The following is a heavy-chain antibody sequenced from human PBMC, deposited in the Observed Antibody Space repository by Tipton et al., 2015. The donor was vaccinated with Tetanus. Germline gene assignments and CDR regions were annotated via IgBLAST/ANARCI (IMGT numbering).Heavy chain of an antibody. D-gene: IGHD3-10*01. CDR2: IHYSGNT. Sequence: TLSLTCSVSGGSISSSDHYWGWIRQHPGKGLEWIGYIHYSGNTFYKPSLKSRVTISVDTSKKQFSLKMTSVTAADTAVYFCARASVTILRGVMTRGTGWFDPWGQGTLVTVSS. J-gene: IGHJ5*02. V-gene: IGHV4-31*03. CDR1: GGSISSSDHY. CDR3: ARASVTILRGVMTRGTGWFDP.